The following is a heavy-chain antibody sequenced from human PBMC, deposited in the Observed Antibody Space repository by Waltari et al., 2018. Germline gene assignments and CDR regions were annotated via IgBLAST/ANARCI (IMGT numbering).Heavy chain of an antibody. D-gene: IGHD1-7*01. CDR3: ARGRKLELLHWFDP. CDR2: TYYRSKWYN. J-gene: IGHJ5*02. Sequence: QVQLQQSGPGLVKPSQTLSLTCAISGDSVSSNSAAWNWHRQSPSRGVEWLGRTYYRSKWYNDYAVSVKSRITINPDTSKNQFSLQLNSVTPEDTAVYYCARGRKLELLHWFDPWGQGTLVTVSS. V-gene: IGHV6-1*01. CDR1: GDSVSSNSAA.